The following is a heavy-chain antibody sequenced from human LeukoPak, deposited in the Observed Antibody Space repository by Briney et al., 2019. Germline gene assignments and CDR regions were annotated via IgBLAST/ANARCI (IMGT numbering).Heavy chain of an antibody. J-gene: IGHJ4*02. CDR2: MNPNSGNT. CDR1: GYTFTSYD. D-gene: IGHD1-26*01. Sequence: PGGSLRLSCKASGYTFTSYDINWVRQATGQGLEWMGWMNPNSGNTGYAQKFQGRVTITRNTSISTAYMELSSLRSEDTAVYYCARAHVVGATTQFGYWGQGTLVTVSS. V-gene: IGHV1-8*03. CDR3: ARAHVVGATTQFGY.